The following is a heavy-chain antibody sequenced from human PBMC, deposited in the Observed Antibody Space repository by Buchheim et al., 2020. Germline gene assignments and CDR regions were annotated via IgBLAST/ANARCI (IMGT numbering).Heavy chain of an antibody. CDR3: ARLHPGILTGYYRLRLGAFDI. V-gene: IGHV4-4*02. Sequence: QVQLQESGPGLVKPSGTLSLTCAVSGGSISSSNWWSWVRQPPGKGLEWIGEIYHSGSTNYNPSLKSRVTISVDKSKHHFSLKLSSVTAADTAVYYCARLHPGILTGYYRLRLGAFDIWGQGT. CDR1: GGSISSSNW. D-gene: IGHD3-9*01. CDR2: IYHSGST. J-gene: IGHJ3*02.